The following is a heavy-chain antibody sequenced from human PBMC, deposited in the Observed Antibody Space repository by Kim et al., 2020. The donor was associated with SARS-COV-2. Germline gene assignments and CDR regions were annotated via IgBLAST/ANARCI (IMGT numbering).Heavy chain of an antibody. CDR2: INHSGST. CDR1: GGSFSGYY. J-gene: IGHJ5*02. V-gene: IGHV4-34*01. Sequence: SETLSLTCTVYGGSFSGYYWSWIRQPPGKGLEWIGEINHSGSTNYNPSLKSRVTISVDTSKNQFSLKLSSVTAADTAVYYCARGPMVRGVIITHRGNWFDPWGQGTLVTVSS. D-gene: IGHD3-10*01. CDR3: ARGPMVRGVIITHRGNWFDP.